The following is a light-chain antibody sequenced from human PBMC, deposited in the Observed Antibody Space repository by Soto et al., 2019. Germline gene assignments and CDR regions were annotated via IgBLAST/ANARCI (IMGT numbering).Light chain of an antibody. V-gene: IGKV1-39*01. CDR1: QSISTY. CDR2: SAS. CDR3: QKSYSPPWT. J-gene: IGKJ1*01. Sequence: DIQMTQSPSSLSASVGDRVTITCRASQSISTYLNWYQQKPGKAPEFLIYSASSLQSGVPSRFSGSGSGTDFTLPINSLQPEDFATYYCQKSYSPPWTFGQGTKVEIK.